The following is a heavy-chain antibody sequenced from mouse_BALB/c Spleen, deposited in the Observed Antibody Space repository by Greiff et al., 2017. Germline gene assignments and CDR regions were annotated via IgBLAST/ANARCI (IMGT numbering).Heavy chain of an antibody. V-gene: IGHV5-12-2*01. CDR2: ISNGGGST. CDR1: GFTFSSYT. Sequence: EVMLVESGGGLVQPGGSLKLSCAASGFTFSSYTMSWVRQTPEKRLEWVAYISNGGGSTYYPDTVKGRFTISRDNAKNTLYLQMSSLKSEDTAMYYCARHEDYYGSSYVAAMDYWGQGTSVTVSS. D-gene: IGHD1-1*01. J-gene: IGHJ4*01. CDR3: ARHEDYYGSSYVAAMDY.